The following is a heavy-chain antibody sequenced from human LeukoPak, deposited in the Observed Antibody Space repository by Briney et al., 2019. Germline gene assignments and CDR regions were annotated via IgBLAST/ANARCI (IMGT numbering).Heavy chain of an antibody. V-gene: IGHV3-7*04. CDR1: GFRFSTYW. D-gene: IGHD2-15*01. CDR2: LYEGGGET. J-gene: IGHJ4*02. Sequence: GGSLRLSCAASGFRFSTYWMSWARQAPGQGLEWVANLYEGGGETDYVDSVKGRFTISRDNAKNSLDLQMNSLRVEDTAVYYCARDLGYCNGGRCYSYYFDSWGQGALVTVSS. CDR3: ARDLGYCNGGRCYSYYFDS.